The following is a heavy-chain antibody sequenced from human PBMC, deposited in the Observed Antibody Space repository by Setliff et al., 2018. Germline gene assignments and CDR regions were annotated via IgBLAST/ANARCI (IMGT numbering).Heavy chain of an antibody. J-gene: IGHJ3*02. CDR2: IYYSRST. CDR3: ARDRGHDYGGLDI. D-gene: IGHD4-17*01. V-gene: IGHV4-61*08. CDR1: GGSISSGGYS. Sequence: SETLSLTCAVSGGSISSGGYSWSWIRQPPGKGLEWIGYIYYSRSTNYNPSLKSRVTISVDTSKNQFALKLSSVTAADTAVYYCARDRGHDYGGLDIWGQGTMVTVSS.